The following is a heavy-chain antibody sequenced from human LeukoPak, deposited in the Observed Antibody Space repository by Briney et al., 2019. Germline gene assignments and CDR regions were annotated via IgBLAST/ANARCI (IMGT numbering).Heavy chain of an antibody. D-gene: IGHD3-22*01. Sequence: GGSLRLSCAGSGFIFNNYAMHWVRQPPGKGLEWVSGISWNSGSIDYADSVKGRFTISRDNAKNSLYLQMNSLRAEDTAVYYCARDSDDSSGYFDYWGQGTLVTVSS. CDR3: ARDSDDSSGYFDY. CDR1: GFIFNNYA. CDR2: ISWNSGSI. V-gene: IGHV3-9*01. J-gene: IGHJ4*02.